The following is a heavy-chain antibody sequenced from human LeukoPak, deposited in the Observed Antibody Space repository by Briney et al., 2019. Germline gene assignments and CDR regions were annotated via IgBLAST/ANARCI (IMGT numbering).Heavy chain of an antibody. V-gene: IGHV1-8*01. CDR2: MNPNSGNT. J-gene: IGHJ6*02. CDR3: ARGQYQLSPYYYGMDV. CDR1: GYTFTSYD. Sequence: ASVKVSCKASGYTFTSYDINWVRQATGQGLEWMGWMNPNSGNTGYAQKFQGRVTMTRNTSIRTAYMELGSLRSADTAVYYCARGQYQLSPYYYGMDVWGQGTTVTVSS. D-gene: IGHD2-2*01.